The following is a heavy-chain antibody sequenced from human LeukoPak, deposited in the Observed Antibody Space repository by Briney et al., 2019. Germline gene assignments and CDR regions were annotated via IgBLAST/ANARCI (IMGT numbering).Heavy chain of an antibody. Sequence: GASLRLSCAASGFNFDNYAMTWVRQAPGKGLEWVSALSGNGTSTYYADSVKGRFTISRDNSKNTVYLRVDSLRAEDTAIYYCAKNTAALSFVIDSWGQGTLLTVSS. CDR1: GFNFDNYA. CDR3: AKNTAALSFVIDS. J-gene: IGHJ4*02. CDR2: LSGNGTST. V-gene: IGHV3-23*01. D-gene: IGHD2-15*01.